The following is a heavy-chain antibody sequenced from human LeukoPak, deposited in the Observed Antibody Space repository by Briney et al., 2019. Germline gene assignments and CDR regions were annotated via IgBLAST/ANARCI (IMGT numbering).Heavy chain of an antibody. D-gene: IGHD1-14*01. J-gene: IGHJ5*02. CDR1: GCIFSSYA. CDR3: AKEPGP. V-gene: IGHV3-23*01. Sequence: GGSLRLSCAVSGCIFSSYAMNWVRQAPGKGLEWVSGISGGGGVTYYADSVKGRFTISRDNSKNTLYLQMNSLRAEDTAVYYCAKEPGPWGQGTLVTVSS. CDR2: ISGGGGVT.